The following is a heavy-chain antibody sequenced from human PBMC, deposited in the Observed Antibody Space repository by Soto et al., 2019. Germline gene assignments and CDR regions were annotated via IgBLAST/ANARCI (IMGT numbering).Heavy chain of an antibody. CDR2: INSDGSST. CDR3: ARDLALTGTPYLYYYYYYGMDV. Sequence: GGSLRLSCAASGFTFSSYWMHWVRQAPGKGLVWVSRINSDGSSTSYADSVKGRFTISRDNAKNTLYLQMNSLRAEDTAVYYCARDLALTGTPYLYYYYYYGMDVWGQGTTVTVSS. V-gene: IGHV3-74*01. CDR1: GFTFSSYW. J-gene: IGHJ6*02. D-gene: IGHD1-20*01.